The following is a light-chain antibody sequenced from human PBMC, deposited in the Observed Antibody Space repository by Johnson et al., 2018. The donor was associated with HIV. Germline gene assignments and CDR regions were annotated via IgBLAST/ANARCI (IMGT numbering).Light chain of an antibody. Sequence: SVLTQPPSVSAAPGQKVTISCSGSSFNIGNNYVSWYQQLPGTAPKLLIYENNKRPSGIPDRFSGSKSGTSATLAITGLQPGDEADYYCGTWDSSLSVYVFGTGTKVTVL. CDR2: ENN. J-gene: IGLJ1*01. CDR3: GTWDSSLSVYV. CDR1: SFNIGNNY. V-gene: IGLV1-51*02.